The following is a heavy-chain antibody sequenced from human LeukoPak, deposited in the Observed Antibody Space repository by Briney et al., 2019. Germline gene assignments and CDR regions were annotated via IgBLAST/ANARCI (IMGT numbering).Heavy chain of an antibody. CDR1: GGSISSSSYY. D-gene: IGHD2-15*01. CDR2: IYYSGST. CDR3: ARRYCSGGGCAFDI. V-gene: IGHV4-39*01. Sequence: PSETLSLTCTVSGGSISSSSYYWGWVRQPPGKGLEWIGSIYYSGSTYYNPSLKSRVTISVDTSKNQFSLKLSSVTAADTAVYYCARRYCSGGGCAFDIWGQGTMVTVSS. J-gene: IGHJ3*02.